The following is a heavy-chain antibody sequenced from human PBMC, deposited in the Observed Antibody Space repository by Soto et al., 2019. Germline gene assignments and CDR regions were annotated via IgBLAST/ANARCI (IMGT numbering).Heavy chain of an antibody. V-gene: IGHV1-3*01. J-gene: IGHJ4*02. D-gene: IGHD6-19*01. CDR2: INAGNGNT. Sequence: XSVKVSCKASGYTFTSYAMHWVRQAPGQRLEWMGWINAGNGNTKYSQKFQGRVTITRDTSASTAYMELSSLRSEDTAVYYCARAFIAVAGREYYFDYWGQGTLVTVTS. CDR3: ARAFIAVAGREYYFDY. CDR1: GYTFTSYA.